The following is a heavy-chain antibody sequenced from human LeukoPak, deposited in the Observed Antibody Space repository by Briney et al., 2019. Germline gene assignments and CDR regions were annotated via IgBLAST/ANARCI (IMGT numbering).Heavy chain of an antibody. V-gene: IGHV3-30*18. CDR2: ISYDGSDK. Sequence: PGGSLRLSCAASGFTFSDHGMHWVRQAPGKGLEWVTVISYDGSDKYYADSVKGRFTISRDNSKNTLYLQMDSLRAEDTAVYYCAKRDYYDSSAYRGGEFDYWGQGTLVTVSS. D-gene: IGHD3-22*01. CDR3: AKRDYYDSSAYRGGEFDY. J-gene: IGHJ4*02. CDR1: GFTFSDHG.